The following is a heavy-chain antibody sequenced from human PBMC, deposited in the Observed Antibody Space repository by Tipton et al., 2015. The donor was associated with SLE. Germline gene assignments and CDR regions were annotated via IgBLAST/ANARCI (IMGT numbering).Heavy chain of an antibody. J-gene: IGHJ2*01. CDR2: IYYSEST. Sequence: TLSLTCTVSGGSISSSSYYWGWIRQPPGKGLEWIGSIYYSESTYYNPSLKSRVTISVDTSKNQFSLKLSSVTAADTAVYYCARGVGVVIIRGWYFDLWGRGTLVTVSS. D-gene: IGHD3-3*01. CDR3: ARGVGVVIIRGWYFDL. CDR1: GGSISSSSYY. V-gene: IGHV4-39*07.